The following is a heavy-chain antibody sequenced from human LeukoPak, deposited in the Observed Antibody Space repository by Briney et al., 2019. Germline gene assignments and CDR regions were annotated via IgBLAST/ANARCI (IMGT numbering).Heavy chain of an antibody. CDR3: ARLSYQLPTYFDY. J-gene: IGHJ4*02. D-gene: IGHD2-2*01. CDR2: IYYSGST. CDR1: GGSISSSSYY. V-gene: IGHV4-39*07. Sequence: SETLSLTCTVSGGSISSSSYYWGWIRQPPGKGLEWIGSIYYSGSTYYNPSLKSRVTISVDRSKNQFSLKLSSVTAADTAVYYCARLSYQLPTYFDYWGQGTLVTVSS.